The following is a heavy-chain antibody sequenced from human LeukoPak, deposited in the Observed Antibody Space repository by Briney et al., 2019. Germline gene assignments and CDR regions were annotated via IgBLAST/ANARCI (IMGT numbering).Heavy chain of an antibody. D-gene: IGHD5-24*01. CDR2: IAGSSGYI. CDR3: ARMRDGYMGRYYFDY. CDR1: GFTFSSYT. V-gene: IGHV3-21*01. J-gene: IGHJ4*02. Sequence: GGSLRLSCAASGFTFSSYTMNWVRQAPGKGLEWVSSIAGSSGYISYADSVKGRFTTSRDNAKNSLYLQMNSLRAEDTAVYHCARMRDGYMGRYYFDYWGQGTLVTVSS.